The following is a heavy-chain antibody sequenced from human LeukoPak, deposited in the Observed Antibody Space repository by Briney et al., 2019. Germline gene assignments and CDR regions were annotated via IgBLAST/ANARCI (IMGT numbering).Heavy chain of an antibody. CDR1: GGSISSSSYY. J-gene: IGHJ6*03. Sequence: PSETLSLTCTVSGGSISSSSYYWGWIRQPPGKGLEWIGSTYYSGSTYYNPSLKSRVTISVDTSKNQFSLKLSSVTAADTAVYYCARGLYYYYMDVWGKGTTVTVSS. CDR2: TYYSGST. V-gene: IGHV4-39*07. CDR3: ARGLYYYYMDV.